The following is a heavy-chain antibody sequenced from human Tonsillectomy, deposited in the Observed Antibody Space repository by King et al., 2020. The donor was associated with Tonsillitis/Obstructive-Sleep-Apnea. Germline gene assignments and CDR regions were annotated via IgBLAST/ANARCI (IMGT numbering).Heavy chain of an antibody. Sequence: VQLVESGAEVKKPGESLKISCQGSGYSFTTYWIGWVRQMPGKGLEWMGIIYPGDSDTKYSPSFQGLVTISADKSISTAYLQWSSLKASDSAMYYCAMSRTPMATYHDYGMDFWGQGTTVTVSS. CDR2: IYPGDSDT. CDR3: AMSRTPMATYHDYGMDF. J-gene: IGHJ6*02. CDR1: GYSFTTYW. D-gene: IGHD5-18*01. V-gene: IGHV5-51*03.